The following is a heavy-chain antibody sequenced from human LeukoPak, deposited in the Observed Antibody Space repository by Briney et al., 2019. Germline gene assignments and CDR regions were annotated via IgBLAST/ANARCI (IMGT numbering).Heavy chain of an antibody. CDR1: GFTFSSYA. J-gene: IGHJ4*02. Sequence: GGSLRLSCVASGFTFSSYAMHWVRQAPGKGLEWVAVISSDGSNKYYPASVMGRFTISRDNSKNRLYLQMNSLRAEDTAVYYCARDPTAATPQYFDYWGQGTLVTVSS. D-gene: IGHD1-14*01. CDR3: ARDPTAATPQYFDY. V-gene: IGHV3-30*03. CDR2: ISSDGSNK.